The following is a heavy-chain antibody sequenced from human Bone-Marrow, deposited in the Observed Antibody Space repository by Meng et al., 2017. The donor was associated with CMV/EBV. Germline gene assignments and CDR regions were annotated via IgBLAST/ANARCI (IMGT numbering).Heavy chain of an antibody. D-gene: IGHD3-3*01. CDR3: ARVNYDFWSGYNY. Sequence: GGSLRLSCAASGFTVSSNYMSWVRQAPGKGLEWVSVIYSGGSTYYADSVKGRFTISRDNSKNTLYLQLTSLRAEDTAVYYCARVNYDFWSGYNYWGQGTLVTVSS. J-gene: IGHJ4*02. V-gene: IGHV3-66*02. CDR2: IYSGGST. CDR1: GFTVSSNY.